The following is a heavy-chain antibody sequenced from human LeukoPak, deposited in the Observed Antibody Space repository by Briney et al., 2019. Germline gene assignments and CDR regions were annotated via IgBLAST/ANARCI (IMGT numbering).Heavy chain of an antibody. CDR1: GGSISSSSYY. CDR2: IYYSGST. J-gene: IGHJ4*02. V-gene: IGHV4-61*01. CDR3: ASLYCSSTSCYFDY. Sequence: SETLPLTCTVSGGSISSSSYYWSWIRQPPGKGLEWIGYIYYSGSTNYNPSLKSRVTISVDTSKNQFSLRLSSVTAADTAVFYCASLYCSSTSCYFDYWGQGALLTVSS. D-gene: IGHD2-2*01.